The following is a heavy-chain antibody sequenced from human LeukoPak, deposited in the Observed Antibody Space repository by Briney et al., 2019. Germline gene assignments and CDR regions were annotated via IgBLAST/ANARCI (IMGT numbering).Heavy chain of an antibody. D-gene: IGHD3-10*01. CDR3: TRESITMIRGVIGPDDNY. V-gene: IGHV3-33*05. CDR2: ISYDGSNK. Sequence: AGGSLRLSCAASGFTFSSYGMHWVRQGPGKGLEWVAVISYDGSNKYYADSVKGRFTISRDNSKNTLYLQMNSLRAEDTAVYYCTRESITMIRGVIGPDDNYWGQGTLVTVSS. J-gene: IGHJ4*02. CDR1: GFTFSSYG.